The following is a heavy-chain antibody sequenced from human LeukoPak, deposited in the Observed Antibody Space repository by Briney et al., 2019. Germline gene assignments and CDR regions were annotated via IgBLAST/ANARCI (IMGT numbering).Heavy chain of an antibody. D-gene: IGHD5-24*01. J-gene: IGHJ4*02. CDR3: AKSGYNRFDY. CDR2: FSGSGGDT. CDR1: GFTFSSYW. Sequence: GGSLRLSCAASGFTFSSYWMHWVRQAPGKGLEWVSAFSGSGGDTYYADSVKGRFTISRDNSKNTLYLQMNSLRAEDTAVYYCAKSGYNRFDYWGQGTLVTVSS. V-gene: IGHV3-23*01.